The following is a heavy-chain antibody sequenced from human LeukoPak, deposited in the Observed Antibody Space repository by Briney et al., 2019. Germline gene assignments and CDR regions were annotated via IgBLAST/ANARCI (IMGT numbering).Heavy chain of an antibody. D-gene: IGHD6-6*01. V-gene: IGHV4-30-4*08. J-gene: IGHJ4*01. CDR2: IYYSGST. Sequence: SQTLSLTCTVSGGSISSGDYYWSWIRQPPGKGLEWIGYIYYSGSTYYNPSLKSRLTISVDTSKNQFSLKLSSVTAADTAVYYCARGGAARASGFDYWGQRTLVTVSS. CDR1: GGSISSGDYY. CDR3: ARGGAARASGFDY.